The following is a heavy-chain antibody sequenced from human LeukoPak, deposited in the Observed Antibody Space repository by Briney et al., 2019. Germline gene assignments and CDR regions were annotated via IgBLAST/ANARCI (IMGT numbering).Heavy chain of an antibody. CDR1: GFTFSSSG. V-gene: IGHV3-30*02. CDR3: ARESSSSPDY. Sequence: GGSLRLSCAASGFTFSSSGMHWVRQAPGKGLEWVAFIRYDGSNKYYADSVKGRFTISRDNSKNTLYLQINSLRAEDTAVYYCARESSSSPDYWGQGTLVTVSS. CDR2: IRYDGSNK. J-gene: IGHJ4*02. D-gene: IGHD6-6*01.